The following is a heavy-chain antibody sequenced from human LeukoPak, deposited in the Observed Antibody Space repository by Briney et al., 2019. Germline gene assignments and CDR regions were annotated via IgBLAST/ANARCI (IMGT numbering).Heavy chain of an antibody. J-gene: IGHJ1*01. D-gene: IGHD3-9*01. CDR3: ARGSDILTGSLDAEYFQH. Sequence: GRPLRLSCAASGLTYSSYAMQWVRQAPGKGLEGVAVISYDGSNKYYADSVKGRFTISRDNSENTLYLQMNSMRAEDTAVYCCARGSDILTGSLDAEYFQHWGQGTLVTVSS. CDR2: ISYDGSNK. CDR1: GLTYSSYA. V-gene: IGHV3-30-3*01.